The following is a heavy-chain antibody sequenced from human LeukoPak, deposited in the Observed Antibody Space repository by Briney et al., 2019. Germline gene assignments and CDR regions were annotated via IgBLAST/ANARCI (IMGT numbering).Heavy chain of an antibody. Sequence: GGSLRLSCAASGFTFSSYSMNWVRQAPGKGLEWVSSISSSSSYIYYADSVKGRFTISRDNAKNSLYLQMNSLRAEDTAVYYCARGGYTSYWYFDLWGRGTLVTVSS. J-gene: IGHJ2*01. D-gene: IGHD6-13*01. CDR1: GFTFSSYS. CDR2: ISSSSSYI. V-gene: IGHV3-21*01. CDR3: ARGGYTSYWYFDL.